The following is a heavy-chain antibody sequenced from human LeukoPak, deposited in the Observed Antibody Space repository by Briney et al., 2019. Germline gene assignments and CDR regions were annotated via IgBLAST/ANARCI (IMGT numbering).Heavy chain of an antibody. J-gene: IGHJ4*02. CDR2: ISYDGSNK. D-gene: IGHD4-17*01. V-gene: IGHV3-30*03. CDR1: GFTFSSYG. Sequence: GGSLRLSCAASGFTFSSYGMHWVRQAPGKGLEWVAVISYDGSNKYYADSVKGRFTISRDNSKNSLYLQMNSLRAEDTAVYYCARRYGDYPVGYWGQGTLVTVSS. CDR3: ARRYGDYPVGY.